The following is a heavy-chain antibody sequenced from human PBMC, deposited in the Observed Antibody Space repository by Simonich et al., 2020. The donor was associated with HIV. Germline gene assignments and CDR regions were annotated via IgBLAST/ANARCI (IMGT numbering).Heavy chain of an antibody. CDR1: GYTFTGCY. Sequence: QVKLVQSGAEVKKPGASVKVSCKASGYTFTGCYMQWVRQAPGQGLEWMGWINPNSGGTNYAKKFQGRVTMTRDTSISTAYMELSRLRADDTAVYYCAREGSSGWSNWGQGTLVTVSS. V-gene: IGHV1-2*02. CDR2: INPNSGGT. J-gene: IGHJ4*02. CDR3: AREGSSGWSN. D-gene: IGHD6-19*01.